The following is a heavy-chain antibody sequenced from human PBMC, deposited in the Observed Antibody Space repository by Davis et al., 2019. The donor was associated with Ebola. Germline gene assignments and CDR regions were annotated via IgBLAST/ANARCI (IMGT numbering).Heavy chain of an antibody. V-gene: IGHV3-33*06. J-gene: IGHJ5*02. CDR2: IWYDGTNR. CDR3: VKDSDSGTYFRLDP. CDR1: GFTVTNYG. Sequence: GESLKISCEASGFTVTNYGMHWVRQTSGKGPEWVASIWYDGTNRFYAESVKGRVTISRDGSKNTLDLHMNSLRAEDTGVYYCVKDSDSGTYFRLDPWGQGTLVTVSS. D-gene: IGHD1-26*01.